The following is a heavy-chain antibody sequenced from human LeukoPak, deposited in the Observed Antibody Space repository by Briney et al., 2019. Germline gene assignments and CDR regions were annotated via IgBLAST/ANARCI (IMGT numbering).Heavy chain of an antibody. Sequence: GGSLRLSCAASGFTFSTYAMSWVREAPGEGLEWVSGISVSGDKTSYANSVKGRFTISRDNSKNTLYVQVNSLGTEDTAAYYCAKGSYYGSSGSFYFDYWGQRTLVTVSS. D-gene: IGHD3-22*01. CDR3: AKGSYYGSSGSFYFDY. CDR1: GFTFSTYA. V-gene: IGHV3-23*01. CDR2: ISVSGDKT. J-gene: IGHJ4*02.